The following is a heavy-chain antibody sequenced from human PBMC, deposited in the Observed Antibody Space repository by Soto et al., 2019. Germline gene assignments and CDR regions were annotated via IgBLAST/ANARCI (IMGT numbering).Heavy chain of an antibody. CDR1: GFTFSDYY. D-gene: IGHD6-19*01. J-gene: IGHJ5*01. Sequence: WGSLRLSCAASGFTFSDYYMSWIRQAPGKGLEWVSYISSSGSTIYYADSAQGRFTISRDNAKNSLYLQMNSLRAEDTAVSYCATGYCSACYDEYWFERCGQGTLVTVSS. V-gene: IGHV3-11*01. CDR3: ATGYCSACYDEYWFER. CDR2: ISSSGSTI.